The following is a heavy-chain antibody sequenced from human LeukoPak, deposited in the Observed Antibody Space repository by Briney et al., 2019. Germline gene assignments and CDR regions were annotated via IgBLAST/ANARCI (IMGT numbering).Heavy chain of an antibody. J-gene: IGHJ4*02. Sequence: SVKVSCKASGGTFSSYAISWVRQAPGQGLEWMGGIIPIFGTANYAQKFQGRVTITADESTSTAYMELSSLRSEDTAVYYCARGRATVTTTHYYFDYWGQGTLATVSS. V-gene: IGHV1-69*13. CDR3: ARGRATVTTTHYYFDY. CDR1: GGTFSSYA. CDR2: IIPIFGTA. D-gene: IGHD4-17*01.